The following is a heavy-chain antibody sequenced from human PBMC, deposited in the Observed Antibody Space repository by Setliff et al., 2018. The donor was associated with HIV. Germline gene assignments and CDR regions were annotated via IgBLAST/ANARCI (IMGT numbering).Heavy chain of an antibody. D-gene: IGHD6-19*01. CDR2: IIPAFGTA. CDR1: RYTFTSYY. J-gene: IGHJ4*01. V-gene: IGHV1-69*05. CDR3: ARDGLLVAGIRFDY. Sequence: SVKVSCKASRYTFTSYYMHWVRQAPGQGLEWMGGIIPAFGTANYAQKFQGRVTITTDESTSTAYMELSGLRSEDTAVYFCARDGLLVAGIRFDYWGQGTLVTVS.